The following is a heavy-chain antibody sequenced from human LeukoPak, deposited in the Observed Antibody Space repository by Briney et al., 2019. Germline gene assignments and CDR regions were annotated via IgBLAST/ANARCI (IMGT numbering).Heavy chain of an antibody. CDR2: LNPSDGVT. J-gene: IGHJ4*02. CDR3: AGETDAFDY. V-gene: IGHV1-46*03. Sequence: ASVKVSCKASGHTFTSNFVHWVRQAPGQGLEWMAVLNPSDGVTTYAQKFQGRITMTRDTSTGTAYMELSSLRSEDTAVYYCAGETDAFDYWGQGTLVTVSS. CDR1: GHTFTSNF.